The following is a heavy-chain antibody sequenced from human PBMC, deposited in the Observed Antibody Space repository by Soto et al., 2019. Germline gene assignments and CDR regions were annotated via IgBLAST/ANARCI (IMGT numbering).Heavy chain of an antibody. D-gene: IGHD6-19*01. CDR2: IFSNVEK. V-gene: IGHV2-26*01. CDR3: AQILFGRSVAGGYFYMDV. CDR1: GFSLASGKVG. Sequence: HVTLKESGPVPVKPTETLTLTCTVSGFSLASGKVGVTWIRQPPGKALEWLAHIFSNVEKSYRTSLKDRRTISEDTSKSQVVLTMTNVDPVDTATYYCAQILFGRSVAGGYFYMDVWGKGTTVTVSS. J-gene: IGHJ6*03.